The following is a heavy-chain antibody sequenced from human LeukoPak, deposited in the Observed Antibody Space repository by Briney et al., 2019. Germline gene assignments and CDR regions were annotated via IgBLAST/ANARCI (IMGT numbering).Heavy chain of an antibody. CDR2: IYHSGST. CDR1: GYSVSSGYY. Sequence: PSETLSLTCTVSGYSVSSGYYWGWIRQPPGKGLEWIGSIYHSGSTYYNPSLKSRVTISVDTSKNQFSLKLSSVTAADTAVYYCARATELFDPWGQGTLVTVSS. V-gene: IGHV4-38-2*02. J-gene: IGHJ5*02. CDR3: ARATELFDP. D-gene: IGHD3-10*01.